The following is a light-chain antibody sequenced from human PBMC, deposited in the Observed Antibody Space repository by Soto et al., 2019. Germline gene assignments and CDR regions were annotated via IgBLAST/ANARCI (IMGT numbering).Light chain of an antibody. Sequence: QSVLTQPTSASGTPGQRVTISCSGSSSNIGRNPVNWYLQLPGTAPKLLIYSNNQRPSGVPDRVSASKSGTSASLTISGLQSEDEADYYCATWDDSLYGTVFGGGTKLTVL. J-gene: IGLJ2*01. V-gene: IGLV1-44*01. CDR2: SNN. CDR3: ATWDDSLYGTV. CDR1: SSNIGRNP.